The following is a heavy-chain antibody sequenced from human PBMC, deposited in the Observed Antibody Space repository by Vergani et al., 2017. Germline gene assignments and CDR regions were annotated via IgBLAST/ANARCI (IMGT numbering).Heavy chain of an antibody. Sequence: QVQLVQSGAEVKKPGASVKVSCKASGYTFTSYGISWVRQAPGQGLEWMGWISAYNGNTNYAQKLQGRVTMTTDTSTSTAYMELRSRRSDDTAVYYCARDCKAGTGTLYYYYYMDVWGKGTTVTVSS. D-gene: IGHD1-7*01. CDR3: ARDCKAGTGTLYYYYYMDV. CDR1: GYTFTSYG. J-gene: IGHJ6*03. V-gene: IGHV1-18*01. CDR2: ISAYNGNT.